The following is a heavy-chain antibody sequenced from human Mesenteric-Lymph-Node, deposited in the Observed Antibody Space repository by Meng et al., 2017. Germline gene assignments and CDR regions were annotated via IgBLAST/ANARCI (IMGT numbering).Heavy chain of an antibody. J-gene: IGHJ4*02. Sequence: QVLLQESGPGLVKPSGTLSLTCAVSGGSISSSNWWSWVRQPPGKGLEWIGKIYHSGITIYNPSLKSRVTMSVDNSKNQFSLKLNSMTAADTAVYYCARDPTGGEDDQRVWGQGTLVTVSS. V-gene: IGHV4-4*02. D-gene: IGHD1-14*01. CDR1: GGSISSSNW. CDR2: IYHSGIT. CDR3: ARDPTGGEDDQRV.